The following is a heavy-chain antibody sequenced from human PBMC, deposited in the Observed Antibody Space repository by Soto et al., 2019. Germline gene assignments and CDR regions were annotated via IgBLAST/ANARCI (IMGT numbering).Heavy chain of an antibody. V-gene: IGHV4-30-2*03. CDR1: GFTFSSSA. CDR2: AYYSEST. J-gene: IGHJ4*02. Sequence: PSGSLRLSCAASGFTFSSSAMSWIRQPPGRGLGWIGSAYYSESTYYNPSLKSRVAVSVDTSKNQFSLKVTSVTAADTAVYYCARHRNWKVDYWGQGPLVTVSS. CDR3: ARHRNWKVDY. D-gene: IGHD1-1*01.